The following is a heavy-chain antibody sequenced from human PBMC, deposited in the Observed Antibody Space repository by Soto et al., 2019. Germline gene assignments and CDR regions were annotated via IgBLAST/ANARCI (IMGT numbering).Heavy chain of an antibody. D-gene: IGHD1-20*01. J-gene: IGHJ5*02. CDR3: AKGYLKP. CDR1: GFTFSSYA. CDR2: ISGSGGSA. Sequence: GGSLRFSCAACGFTFSSYAMCLVRQAPGKGLEWFSAISGSGGSAYYAGSVKARFPISRDNSKNTLYLQMTSLRAEDTAVYYCAKGYLKPWGQGTLVTVSS. V-gene: IGHV3-23*01.